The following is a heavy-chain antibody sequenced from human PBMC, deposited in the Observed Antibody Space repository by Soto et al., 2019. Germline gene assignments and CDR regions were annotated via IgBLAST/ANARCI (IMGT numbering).Heavy chain of an antibody. CDR1: GGSVSSGSYY. D-gene: IGHD4-17*01. V-gene: IGHV4-61*01. Sequence: PSETLFLTCTVSGGSVSSGSYYWSWIRQPPGKGLEWIGYIYYSGSTNYNPSLKSRVTISVDTSKNQFSLKLSSVTAADTAVYYCARDPIYRDYGDYGNSDYWGQGTLVTVSS. J-gene: IGHJ4*02. CDR2: IYYSGST. CDR3: ARDPIYRDYGDYGNSDY.